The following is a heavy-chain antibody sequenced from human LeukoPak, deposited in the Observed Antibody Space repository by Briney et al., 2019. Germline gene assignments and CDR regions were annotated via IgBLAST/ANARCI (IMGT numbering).Heavy chain of an antibody. CDR2: IYYSGST. J-gene: IGHJ5*02. Sequence: SETMSLTCTVSGGSISSSSYYWGWIRQPPGKGLEWIGSIYYSGSTYYNPSLKSRVTISVDTCKNQFSLKLSSVTAADTAVYYCARTMTPHWFNPWGQGTLVTVSS. CDR1: GGSISSSSYY. CDR3: ARTMTPHWFNP. V-gene: IGHV4-39*01.